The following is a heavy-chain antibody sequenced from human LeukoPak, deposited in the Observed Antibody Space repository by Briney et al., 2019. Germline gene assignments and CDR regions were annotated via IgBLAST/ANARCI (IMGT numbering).Heavy chain of an antibody. V-gene: IGHV1-2*02. D-gene: IGHD6-19*01. CDR1: GYTFTGYY. Sequence: GASVKVSCKASGYTFTGYYMHWVRQAPGQGVEWMGWINPNSGGTNYAQKFQGRVTMTRDTSISTAYMELSRLRSDDTAVYFCGRVPSSGWPLFFDSWGQGTLVTVSS. CDR3: GRVPSSGWPLFFDS. CDR2: INPNSGGT. J-gene: IGHJ4*02.